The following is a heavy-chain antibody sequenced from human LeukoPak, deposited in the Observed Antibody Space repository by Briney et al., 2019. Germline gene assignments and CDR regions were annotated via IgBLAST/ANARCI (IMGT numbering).Heavy chain of an antibody. CDR3: ARVRRNSGNKYFDP. Sequence: KTSETLSLTCTVSAGSISSGNYNRSWIRQPAGMGLEWIGRIYISGCTDYNPSLKSRLTISIDTSKNQFYLRLSSVTAADTAVYYCARVRRNSGNKYFDPWGQGTRVTVSS. CDR2: IYISGCT. CDR1: AGSISSGNYN. D-gene: IGHD5-12*01. J-gene: IGHJ5*02. V-gene: IGHV4-61*02.